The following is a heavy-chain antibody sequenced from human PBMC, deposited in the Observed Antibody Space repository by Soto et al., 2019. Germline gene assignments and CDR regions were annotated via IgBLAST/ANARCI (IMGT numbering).Heavy chain of an antibody. Sequence: EVQLAESGGGSVQPGGSLRLSCAASGSTFTNYWIHWVRQAPGKGLVWVARIDIDGSGTSYADFVKGRFTISRDNAKNTVYLQMSSLSVEDTALYYCTTDFEYWGEGAPVTVSP. V-gene: IGHV3-74*01. CDR1: GSTFTNYW. CDR3: TTDFEY. CDR2: IDIDGSGT. J-gene: IGHJ4*02.